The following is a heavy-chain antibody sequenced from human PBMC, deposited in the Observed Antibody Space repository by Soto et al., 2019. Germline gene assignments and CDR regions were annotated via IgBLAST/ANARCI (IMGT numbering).Heavy chain of an antibody. J-gene: IGHJ3*02. Sequence: QVQLQESGPGLVKPSETLSLTCTVSGGSISSYYWSWIRQPPGKGLEWIGYIYYSGSTNYNPSLKSRVTISVATSKNQCSLKLSSVPAADTAVYYCARDHGVYYGSGRGGAFDIWGQGTMVTVSS. V-gene: IGHV4-59*01. CDR1: GGSISSYY. D-gene: IGHD3-10*01. CDR2: IYYSGST. CDR3: ARDHGVYYGSGRGGAFDI.